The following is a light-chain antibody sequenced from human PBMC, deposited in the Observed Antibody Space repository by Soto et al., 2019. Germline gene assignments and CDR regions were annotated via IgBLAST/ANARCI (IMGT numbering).Light chain of an antibody. CDR1: QTISSW. J-gene: IGKJ1*01. Sequence: DIQMTQSPSSLSATERDRVTITCRASQTISSWLAWYQQKPGKAPKLLIYKASTLKSGVPSRFSGSGSGTEFTLTISSLQPDDVATYYSQHYKSYSEAFGQGTKVDIK. CDR2: KAS. CDR3: QHYKSYSEA. V-gene: IGKV1-5*03.